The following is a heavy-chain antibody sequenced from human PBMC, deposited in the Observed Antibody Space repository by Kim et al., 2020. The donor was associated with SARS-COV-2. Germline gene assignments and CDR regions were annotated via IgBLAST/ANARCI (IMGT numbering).Heavy chain of an antibody. CDR1: GGSISSSNW. CDR2: IYHSGST. J-gene: IGHJ4*02. D-gene: IGHD3-3*01. CDR3: ARARFITIFGVVITGAFGY. Sequence: SETLSLTCAVSGGSISSSNWWCWVRHPPGKRLELIGEIYHSGSTNYNPSLKSRVTISVDKSKNQFSLKLSSVTAADTAVYYCARARFITIFGVVITGAFGYWGQGTLVTVSS. V-gene: IGHV4-4*02.